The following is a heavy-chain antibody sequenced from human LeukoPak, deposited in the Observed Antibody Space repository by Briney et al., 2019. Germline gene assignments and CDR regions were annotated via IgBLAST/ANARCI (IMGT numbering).Heavy chain of an antibody. V-gene: IGHV3-7*01. CDR3: ARDAYYDFWSGLS. D-gene: IGHD3-3*01. CDR2: IKQDGSEK. J-gene: IGHJ5*02. Sequence: GGSLRLSCAASGFTFSSYWMSWVRQAPGKGLEWVANIKQDGSEKYYVDSVKGRFTISRDNAKNSLYLQMNSLRAEDTAVYYCARDAYYDFWSGLSWGQGTLVTVSS. CDR1: GFTFSSYW.